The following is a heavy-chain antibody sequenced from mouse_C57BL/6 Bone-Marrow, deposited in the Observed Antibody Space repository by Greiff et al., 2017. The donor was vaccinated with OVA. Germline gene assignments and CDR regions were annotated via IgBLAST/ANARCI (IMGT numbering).Heavy chain of an antibody. CDR2: IYPGSGNT. J-gene: IGHJ1*03. CDR1: GYSFTSYY. V-gene: IGHV1-66*01. D-gene: IGHD1-1*01. CDR3: AREGITTVVDWYFDV. Sequence: QVQLQQSGPELVKPGASVKISCKASGYSFTSYYIHWVKQRPGQGLEWIGWIYPGSGNTKYNEKFKGKATLTADTSSSTAYMQLSSLTSEDSAVYYCAREGITTVVDWYFDVWGTGTTVTVSS.